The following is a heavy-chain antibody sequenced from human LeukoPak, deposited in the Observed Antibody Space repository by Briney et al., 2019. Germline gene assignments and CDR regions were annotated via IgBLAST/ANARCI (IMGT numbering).Heavy chain of an antibody. J-gene: IGHJ3*02. CDR3: ARQRGDGYNSYDAFDI. Sequence: SETLSLTCTVSGGSISSSSYYWAWIRQPPGKGLEWIGSIHYSGSTYYNPSLKSRVTISVDTSKNQFSLKLSSVTAADTAVYYCARQRGDGYNSYDAFDIWGQGTMVTVSS. CDR2: IHYSGST. D-gene: IGHD5-24*01. CDR1: GGSISSSSYY. V-gene: IGHV4-39*01.